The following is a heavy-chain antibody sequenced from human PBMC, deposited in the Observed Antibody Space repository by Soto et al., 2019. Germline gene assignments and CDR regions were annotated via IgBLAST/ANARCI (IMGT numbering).Heavy chain of an antibody. V-gene: IGHV3-30*18. J-gene: IGHJ4*02. CDR3: AKDGGAGGLGTVYYFDY. Sequence: QVQLVESGGGVVQPGRSLRLSCAASGFTFSSYGMHWVRQAPGKGLEWVAVISYDGSNKYYADSVKGRFTISRDNSKNTLYLQMNSLRAEDTAVYDCAKDGGAGGLGTVYYFDYWGEGTLVTVSS. CDR1: GFTFSSYG. CDR2: ISYDGSNK. D-gene: IGHD3-16*01.